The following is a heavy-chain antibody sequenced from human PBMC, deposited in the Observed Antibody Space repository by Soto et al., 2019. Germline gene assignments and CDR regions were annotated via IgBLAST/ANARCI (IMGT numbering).Heavy chain of an antibody. V-gene: IGHV3-30*18. CDR2: LSYDGHNE. CDR3: AKDRGFGEYLFDS. CDR1: GVAFSTSG. J-gene: IGHJ4*02. D-gene: IGHD3-10*01. Sequence: VQLVESGGAVVQPGTSLRLSCAASGVAFSTSGVHWVRQAPGKGLEWVAILSYDGHNEYYTDSVKGRFTISRDTSRNTLYLQMDRLRADDTAMYYCAKDRGFGEYLFDSWGQGTLVTVSS.